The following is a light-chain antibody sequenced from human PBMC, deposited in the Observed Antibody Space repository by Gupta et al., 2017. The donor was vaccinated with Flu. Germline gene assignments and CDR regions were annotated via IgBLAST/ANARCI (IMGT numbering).Light chain of an antibody. J-gene: IGKJ3*01. CDR2: TAS. Sequence: DRVTITCRASQSVINYLNWYHQQPGKTPKLLVYTASTLQSGVPSRLSGSGSGTDFTLPITSLQPEDFATYYCQQSYSTPRFTFGPGTKVDVK. CDR1: QSVINY. CDR3: QQSYSTPRFT. V-gene: IGKV1-39*01.